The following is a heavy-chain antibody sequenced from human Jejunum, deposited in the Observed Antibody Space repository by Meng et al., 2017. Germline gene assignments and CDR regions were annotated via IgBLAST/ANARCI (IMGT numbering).Heavy chain of an antibody. CDR1: GFSFGSYA. J-gene: IGHJ4*02. D-gene: IGHD3/OR15-3a*01. V-gene: IGHV3-30*15. Sequence: GESLRLSCAASGFSFGSYAMNWVRHAPGQGLEWVAVISYDGSKIYNANSVKGRLTITRDNSENTVSLHMSRLRTEDAGVYYCARVHCPLSDFGLSFDYWGQGTLVTVSS. CDR3: ARVHCPLSDFGLSFDY. CDR2: ISYDGSKI.